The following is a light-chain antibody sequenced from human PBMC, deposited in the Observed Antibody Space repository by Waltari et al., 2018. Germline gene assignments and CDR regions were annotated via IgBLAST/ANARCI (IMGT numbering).Light chain of an antibody. J-gene: IGKJ1*01. CDR3: QHYLRLPAT. Sequence: EIVLTQSPGTLSVSPGERATLSCRASQSVNRYLPWYQQKPGQAPRLLIYYASTRATGIPDRFSGSGSGTDFSLTISRLEPEDYAVYHCQHYLRLPATFGQGTKVEIK. V-gene: IGKV3-20*01. CDR2: YAS. CDR1: QSVNRY.